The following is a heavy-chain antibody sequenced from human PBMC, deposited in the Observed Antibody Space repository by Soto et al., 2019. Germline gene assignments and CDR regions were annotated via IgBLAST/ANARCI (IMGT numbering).Heavy chain of an antibody. CDR1: GFTFSTYA. Sequence: QVQLVESGGGVVQPGRSLRLSCAASGFTFSTYAMHWVRQAPGKGLEWVALISYDGSNTYYADSVKGRLTISRDNSKSTLYLQMNSLRAEDTAVYYCAKELAYCGGDCSPTYYYYYYCMDVWGQGTTVTVSS. CDR3: AKELAYCGGDCSPTYYYYYYCMDV. V-gene: IGHV3-30*18. CDR2: ISYDGSNT. J-gene: IGHJ6*02. D-gene: IGHD2-21*02.